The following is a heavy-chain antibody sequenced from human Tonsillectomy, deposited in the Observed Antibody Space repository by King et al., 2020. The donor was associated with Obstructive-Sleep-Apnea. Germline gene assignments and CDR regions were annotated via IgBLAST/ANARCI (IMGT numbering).Heavy chain of an antibody. CDR2: MYYSGNT. D-gene: IGHD5-12*01. J-gene: IGHJ4*02. CDR1: GGSISNYY. CDR3: ARHRGVEDYGGYGDYFDY. V-gene: IGHV4-59*08. Sequence: QLQESGPGLVKPSETLSLTCTVSGGSISNYYWSWVRQPPGKGLEWIGYMYYSGNTNFNPSLKSRVTISADTSKIQFSLRLTSVTAADTAVYYCARHRGVEDYGGYGDYFDYWGQGTLVTVSS.